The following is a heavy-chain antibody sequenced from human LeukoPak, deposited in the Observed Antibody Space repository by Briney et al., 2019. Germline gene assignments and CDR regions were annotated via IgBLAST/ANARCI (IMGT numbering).Heavy chain of an antibody. D-gene: IGHD6-19*01. V-gene: IGHV1-2*06. CDR3: ARGIAGYSSGHYFDY. J-gene: IGHJ4*02. CDR2: VNPNSGGT. CDR1: GCTFTGYY. Sequence: EASVKVSCKASGCTFTGYYMHWVRQAPGQGLEWMGRVNPNSGGTNYAQTFQGTVTITRDTSISTAYIELSRLRSDDTAVYYCARGIAGYSSGHYFDYWGEGTLVTASS.